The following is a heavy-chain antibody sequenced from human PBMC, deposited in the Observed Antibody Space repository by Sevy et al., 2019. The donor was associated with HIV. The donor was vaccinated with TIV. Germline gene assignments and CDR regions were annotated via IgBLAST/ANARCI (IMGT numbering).Heavy chain of an antibody. D-gene: IGHD7-27*01. J-gene: IGHJ3*02. CDR2: IYAGGST. V-gene: IGHV3-53*01. Sequence: GGSLRLSCAASGLSVSRNYLSWVRQAPGKGLEWVSVIYAGGSTYYAASVKGRFTVSSDKAKNTLYYQMNSLGAEDTSVYYCASQRGIGAFDIWGQGTMVTVSS. CDR3: ASQRGIGAFDI. CDR1: GLSVSRNY.